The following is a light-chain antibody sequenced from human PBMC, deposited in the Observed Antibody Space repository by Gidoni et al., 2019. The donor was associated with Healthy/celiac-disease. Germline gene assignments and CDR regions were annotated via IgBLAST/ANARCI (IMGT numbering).Light chain of an antibody. CDR3: QAWDSSTVV. Sequence: SYELTQPPSVSVSPGQTASITCAVEKLGDKYACWYTQKPGQSPVLVIYQDSKRPSGIPERFSGSNSGNTATLTISGTQAMDEADYYCQAWDSSTVVFGGGTKLTVL. CDR2: QDS. CDR1: KLGDKY. V-gene: IGLV3-1*01. J-gene: IGLJ2*01.